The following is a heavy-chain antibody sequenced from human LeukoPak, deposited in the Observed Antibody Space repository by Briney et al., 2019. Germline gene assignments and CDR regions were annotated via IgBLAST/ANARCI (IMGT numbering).Heavy chain of an antibody. D-gene: IGHD1-14*01. CDR3: ARDFPPGSRAFDI. V-gene: IGHV1-18*01. CDR2: ISAYNGDT. CDR1: GYTFTSYG. J-gene: IGHJ3*02. Sequence: ASVKVSCKASGYTFTSYGISWVRQAPGQGLEWMGWISAYNGDTNYAQKFQGRVTMTTDTSTSTAYMELRSLSSDDTAVYYCARDFPPGSRAFDIWGQGTMVTVSS.